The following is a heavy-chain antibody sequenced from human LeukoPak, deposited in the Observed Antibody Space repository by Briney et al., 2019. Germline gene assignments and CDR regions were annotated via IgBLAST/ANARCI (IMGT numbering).Heavy chain of an antibody. D-gene: IGHD3-10*01. CDR3: ARVWYYYGSGPDDAFDI. Sequence: PSETLSLTCAVYGGSFSGYYWSWIRQPPGKGLEWIGEINHSGSTNYNPSLKSRVTISVDTSKNQFSLKLSSVTAADTAVYYCARVWYYYGSGPDDAFDIWGQGTMVTVSS. CDR1: GGSFSGYY. V-gene: IGHV4-34*01. J-gene: IGHJ3*02. CDR2: INHSGST.